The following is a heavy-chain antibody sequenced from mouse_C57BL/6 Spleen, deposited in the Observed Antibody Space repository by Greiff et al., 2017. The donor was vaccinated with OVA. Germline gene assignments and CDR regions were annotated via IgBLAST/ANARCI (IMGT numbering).Heavy chain of an antibody. J-gene: IGHJ2*01. CDR3: ARKGAYYSKTPSFDY. D-gene: IGHD2-5*01. CDR2: IYPGDGDT. CDR1: GYAFSSYW. Sequence: VMLVESGAELVKPGASVKISCKASGYAFSSYWMNWVKQRPGKGLEWIGQIYPGDGDTNYNGKFKGKATLTADKSSSTAYMQLSSLTSEDSAVYFCARKGAYYSKTPSFDYWGQGTTLTVSS. V-gene: IGHV1-80*01.